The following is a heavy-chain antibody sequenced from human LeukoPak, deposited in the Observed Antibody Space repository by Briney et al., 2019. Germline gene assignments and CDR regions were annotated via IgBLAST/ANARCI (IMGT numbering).Heavy chain of an antibody. J-gene: IGHJ4*02. Sequence: GGSLRLSCAASGFSFGSHAMTWVRRAPGKGLEWVSVISGSGAVTHYADSVKGRFTISRDKSNNMLYLQMDNLSAEDTAIYYCVKGGRICSSSTCRVDYWGQGTLVTVSS. D-gene: IGHD2-2*01. CDR3: VKGGRICSSSTCRVDY. CDR1: GFSFGSHA. CDR2: ISGSGAVT. V-gene: IGHV3-23*01.